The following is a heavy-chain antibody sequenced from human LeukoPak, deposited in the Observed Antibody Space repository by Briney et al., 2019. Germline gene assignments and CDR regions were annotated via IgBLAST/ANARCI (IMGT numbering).Heavy chain of an antibody. J-gene: IGHJ4*02. V-gene: IGHV4-4*07. CDR1: GGSISSYY. CDR2: IYTSGST. Sequence: SETLSLTCTVSGGSISSYYWSWIRQPAGKGLEWIGRIYTSGSTNYNPSLKSRVTMSVDTSKNQFSLKLSSVTAADTAVYYCATGGGTGGMDFPSFDYWGQGTLVTVSS. CDR3: ATGGGTGGMDFPSFDY. D-gene: IGHD1-14*01.